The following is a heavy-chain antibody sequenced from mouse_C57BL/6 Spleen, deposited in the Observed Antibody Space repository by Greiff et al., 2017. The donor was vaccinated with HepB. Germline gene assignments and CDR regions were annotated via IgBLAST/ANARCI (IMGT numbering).Heavy chain of an antibody. V-gene: IGHV5-9-1*02. CDR1: GFTFSSYA. J-gene: IGHJ2*01. D-gene: IGHD3-1*01. Sequence: EVMLVESGEGLVKPGGSLKLSCAASGFTFSSYAMSWVRQTPEKRLEWVAYISSGGDYTYYADTVKGRFTIYRDNARNTLYLQMSSLKSEDTAMYYCTRSWAYYFDYWGQGTTLTVSS. CDR3: TRSWAYYFDY. CDR2: ISSGGDYT.